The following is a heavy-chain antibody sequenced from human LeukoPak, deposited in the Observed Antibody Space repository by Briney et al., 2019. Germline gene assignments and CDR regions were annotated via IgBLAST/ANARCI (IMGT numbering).Heavy chain of an antibody. CDR1: GYSFTDHH. Sequence: ASVKVSCKASGYSFTDHHMHWVRQAPGQGLEWMGWIHPNSGGTNYAQKFQGRVTMTRDTSISTVYMELSRLRSDDTAVYYCARGTFDPGGQGTLVTVSS. J-gene: IGHJ5*02. V-gene: IGHV1-2*02. CDR2: IHPNSGGT. CDR3: ARGTFDP.